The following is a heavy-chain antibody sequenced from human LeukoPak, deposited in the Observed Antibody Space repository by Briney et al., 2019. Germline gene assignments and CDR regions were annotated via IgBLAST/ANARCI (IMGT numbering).Heavy chain of an antibody. V-gene: IGHV3-48*01. CDR3: AKEIYGDSTGGRFQH. J-gene: IGHJ1*01. Sequence: GGSLRLSCAASGFTFSSYSMNWVRQAPGKGLEWVSYISSSSSTIYYADSVKGRFTISRDNAKNTLYLQMNSPRAEDTAVYYCAKEIYGDSTGGRFQHWGQGTLVTVSS. CDR1: GFTFSSYS. D-gene: IGHD4-17*01. CDR2: ISSSSSTI.